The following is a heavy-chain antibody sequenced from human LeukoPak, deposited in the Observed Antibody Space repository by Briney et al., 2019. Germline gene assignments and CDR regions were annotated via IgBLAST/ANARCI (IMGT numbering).Heavy chain of an antibody. CDR1: GFTFNIYA. J-gene: IGHJ4*02. Sequence: GGSLRLSCAASGFTFNIYAMNWVRQPPGKGLEWVSGISGSGRTYYADSEKGRVTISRHTSKNTLYLQMTGLRAEDTAVYYCARAWTLDYWGQGTPVTVSS. CDR3: ARAWTLDY. CDR2: ISGSGRT. D-gene: IGHD3/OR15-3a*01. V-gene: IGHV3-23*01.